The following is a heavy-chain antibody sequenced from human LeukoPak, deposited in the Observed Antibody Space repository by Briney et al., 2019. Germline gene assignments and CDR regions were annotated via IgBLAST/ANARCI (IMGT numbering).Heavy chain of an antibody. CDR3: ARSHRDGYNLPFDY. D-gene: IGHD5-24*01. J-gene: IGHJ4*02. CDR2: ISTSSINI. CDR1: GLTFSSYE. Sequence: GGSLRLSCAASGLTFSSYEINWVSRDPGKGLGWFSYISTSSINIYYADSVKGRFTISRDNAKNSLYLIMQSLSAEDTAVYYCARSHRDGYNLPFDYWGQGTLVTVSS. V-gene: IGHV3-48*03.